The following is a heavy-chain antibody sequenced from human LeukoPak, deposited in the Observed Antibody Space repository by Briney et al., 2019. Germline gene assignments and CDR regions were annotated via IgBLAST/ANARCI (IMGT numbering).Heavy chain of an antibody. CDR3: ARADDFGDYDC. D-gene: IGHD4-17*01. J-gene: IGHJ4*02. Sequence: GGSLRLSCAASGFTVSSKYMSWVRQAPGKGLEWVSIIYPGGTAYYADSVKGRFTISRDNSKNTVYLQMNSLKADDAAVYYCARADDFGDYDCWGQGTLVTVSS. CDR2: IYPGGTA. V-gene: IGHV3-53*01. CDR1: GFTVSSKY.